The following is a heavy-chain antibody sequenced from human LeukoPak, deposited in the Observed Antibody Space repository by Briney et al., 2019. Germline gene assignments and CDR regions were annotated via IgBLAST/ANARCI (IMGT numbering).Heavy chain of an antibody. CDR3: AKDHQYDFDY. Sequence: ASVTVSCKASGYTFTGYYMHWVRQAPGQGLEWMGWIGAYNGNTNYVQKFQGRVTMTTDTSASTAYMELRSLRSDDTAVYYCAKDHQYDFDYWGQGTLVTVSS. CDR2: IGAYNGNT. CDR1: GYTFTGYY. J-gene: IGHJ4*02. V-gene: IGHV1-18*04. D-gene: IGHD2-2*01.